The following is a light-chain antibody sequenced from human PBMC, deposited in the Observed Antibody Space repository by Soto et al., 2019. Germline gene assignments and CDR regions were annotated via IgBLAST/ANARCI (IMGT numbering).Light chain of an antibody. J-gene: IGKJ2*01. CDR1: QSVITN. CDR2: GAS. Sequence: EIVLTQSQGTLSVSPGERVTLSCRASQSVITNIAWYQQKPGQAPRLLMYGASTRATGIPARFSGSGSGTQFPVTISSLQSEDVAVDYCQHYNNWPPYTFVQGTKLEIK. CDR3: QHYNNWPPYT. V-gene: IGKV3D-15*01.